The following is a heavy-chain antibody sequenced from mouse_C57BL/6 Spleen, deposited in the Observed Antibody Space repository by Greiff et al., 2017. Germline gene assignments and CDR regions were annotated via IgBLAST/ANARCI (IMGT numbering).Heavy chain of an antibody. CDR1: GYSITSGYY. CDR2: ISYDGSN. CDR3: ARDYYSEAY. J-gene: IGHJ3*01. V-gene: IGHV3-6*01. D-gene: IGHD2-12*01. Sequence: EVQLQQSGPGLVKPSQSLSLTCSVTGYSITSGYYWNWIRQFPGNKLEWMGYISYDGSNNYNPSPKNRISITRDTSKEQFFLKLNYVTTEDTATYYCARDYYSEAYGGQGTLVTGSA.